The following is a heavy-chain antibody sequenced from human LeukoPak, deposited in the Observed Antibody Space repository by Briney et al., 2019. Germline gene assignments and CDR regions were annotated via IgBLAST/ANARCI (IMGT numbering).Heavy chain of an antibody. CDR1: GYTFTSYG. Sequence: ASVKVSCKASGYTFTSYGISWVRQAPGQGLEWMGWISAYNGNTNYAQKLQGRDTMTTDTSTSTAYMELRSLRSDDTAVYYCARESQYYDFWSGYYSYYYYGMDVWGQGTTVTVSS. J-gene: IGHJ6*02. V-gene: IGHV1-18*01. CDR3: ARESQYYDFWSGYYSYYYYGMDV. CDR2: ISAYNGNT. D-gene: IGHD3-3*01.